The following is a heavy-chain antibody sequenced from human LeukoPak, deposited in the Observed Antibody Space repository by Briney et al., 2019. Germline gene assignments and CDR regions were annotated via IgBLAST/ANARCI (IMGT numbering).Heavy chain of an antibody. CDR2: IRNKANSYST. CDR1: GLTLSDHY. D-gene: IGHD3-22*01. Sequence: GGSLRLSCAASGLTLSDHYMDWVRQAPGKGLEWVARIRNKANSYSTEYAASVKGRFTISIDDSKNSLYLQMNYLKTEDTAIYYCARAGDYYSTGDCWGQGTLVTVSS. J-gene: IGHJ4*02. CDR3: ARAGDYYSTGDC. V-gene: IGHV3-72*01.